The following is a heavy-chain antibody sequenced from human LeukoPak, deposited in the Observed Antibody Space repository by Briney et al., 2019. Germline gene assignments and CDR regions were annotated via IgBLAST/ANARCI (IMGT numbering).Heavy chain of an antibody. CDR1: GFTFSNAW. D-gene: IGHD5-18*01. J-gene: IGHJ3*02. CDR3: AKVIQLWLVDAFDI. CDR2: ISDSAGST. V-gene: IGHV3-23*01. Sequence: PGGSLRLSCAASGFTFSNAWMSWVRQAPGKGLEWVSAISDSAGSTYYADSVKGRFTMSRDNRMNTVYLHMDSLRAEDTAVYYCAKVIQLWLVDAFDIWGRGTTVTVSS.